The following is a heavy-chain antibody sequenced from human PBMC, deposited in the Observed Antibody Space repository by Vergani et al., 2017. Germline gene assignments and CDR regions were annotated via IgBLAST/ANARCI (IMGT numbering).Heavy chain of an antibody. Sequence: QVQLVESGGGLVKPGGSLRLSCAASGFTFSDYYMSWIRQAPAKGLEWVSYIRSSGSTIYYADSVKGRFTISRDNAKNSLYLQMNSLRAEDTAVYYCARDLYYYDSSRYLDYWGQGTLVTVSS. J-gene: IGHJ4*02. CDR2: IRSSGSTI. CDR3: ARDLYYYDSSRYLDY. D-gene: IGHD3-22*01. CDR1: GFTFSDYY. V-gene: IGHV3-11*01.